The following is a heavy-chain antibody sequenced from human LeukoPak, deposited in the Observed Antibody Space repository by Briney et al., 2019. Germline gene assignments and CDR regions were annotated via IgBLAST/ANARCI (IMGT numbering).Heavy chain of an antibody. CDR3: ARGFWTNWGAD. D-gene: IGHD7-27*01. CDR1: GFTVSLNY. Sequence: PGGSLRLSCAASGFTVSLNYMSWVRQAPGKGLEWVSVIYSGGNTYYADSVKGRFTISRDNSKNTLYLQMNSLRAEDTAVYYCARGFWTNWGADWGQGTLVTVSS. CDR2: IYSGGNT. J-gene: IGHJ4*02. V-gene: IGHV3-53*01.